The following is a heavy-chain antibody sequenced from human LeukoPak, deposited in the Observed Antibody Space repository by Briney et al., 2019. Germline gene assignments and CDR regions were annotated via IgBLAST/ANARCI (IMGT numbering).Heavy chain of an antibody. CDR1: GGTFSSYA. Sequence: SVKVSCKSSGGTFSSYAISWVRQAPGQGLEWMGGIIPIFGTANYAQKFQGRVTITADESTSTAYMELSSLRSEDTAVYYCAREGKYSGIKSWGGYYMDVWGKGTTVTVSS. CDR3: AREGKYSGIKSWGGYYMDV. CDR2: IIPIFGTA. D-gene: IGHD1-26*01. V-gene: IGHV1-69*13. J-gene: IGHJ6*03.